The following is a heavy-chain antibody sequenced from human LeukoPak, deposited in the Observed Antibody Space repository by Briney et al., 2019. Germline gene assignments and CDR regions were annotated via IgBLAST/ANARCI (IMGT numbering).Heavy chain of an antibody. Sequence: PGGSLRLSCAASGFTLSSYNMNWVRQAPGKGLEWVSSISSSSDYIYYADSVKGRFTISRDNAKNSLYLQMNSLRAEDTAVYYCARVQQWLAITYYFDYWGQGTLVTVSS. D-gene: IGHD6-19*01. V-gene: IGHV3-21*01. CDR2: ISSSSDYI. J-gene: IGHJ4*02. CDR1: GFTLSSYN. CDR3: ARVQQWLAITYYFDY.